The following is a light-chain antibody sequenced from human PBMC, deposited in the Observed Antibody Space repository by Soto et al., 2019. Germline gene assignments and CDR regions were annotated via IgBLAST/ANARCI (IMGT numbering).Light chain of an antibody. Sequence: QSALTQPASVSGSPGQLITISCTGTSSDVGGYNYVSWYQQHPGKAPKLMIYDVSNRPSGVSNRFSGSKSGNTASLTISGLQAEDEADYYCSSYTSSSIFVVFGGGTQLTVL. J-gene: IGLJ2*01. CDR1: SSDVGGYNY. CDR3: SSYTSSSIFVV. V-gene: IGLV2-14*01. CDR2: DVS.